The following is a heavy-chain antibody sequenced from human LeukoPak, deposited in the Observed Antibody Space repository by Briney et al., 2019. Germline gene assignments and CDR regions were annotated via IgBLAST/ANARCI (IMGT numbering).Heavy chain of an antibody. CDR3: ARGGSVWGSYRYTQVFDY. J-gene: IGHJ4*02. Sequence: SETLSLTCAVYGGSFSGYYWSWIRQPPGKGLEWIGEINHSGSTNYNPSRKSRVTISVDTSKNQFSLKLSSVTAADTAVYYCARGGSVWGSYRYTQVFDYWGQGTLVTVSS. D-gene: IGHD3-16*02. CDR2: INHSGST. CDR1: GGSFSGYY. V-gene: IGHV4-34*01.